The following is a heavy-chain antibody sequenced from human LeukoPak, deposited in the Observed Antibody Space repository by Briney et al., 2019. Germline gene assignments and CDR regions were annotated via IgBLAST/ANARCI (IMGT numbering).Heavy chain of an antibody. J-gene: IGHJ4*02. V-gene: IGHV4-39*01. CDR2: IYYSGST. Sequence: SETLSLTCTVSGGSISSSSYYWGWIRQPPGKGLEWIGSIYYSGSTYYNPSLKSRVTISVDTSKNQFSLKLSSVTAADTAVYYCARHPRTSGYYAPPSGIDYWGQGTLVTVSS. CDR3: ARHPRTSGYYAPPSGIDY. CDR1: GGSISSSSYY. D-gene: IGHD3-22*01.